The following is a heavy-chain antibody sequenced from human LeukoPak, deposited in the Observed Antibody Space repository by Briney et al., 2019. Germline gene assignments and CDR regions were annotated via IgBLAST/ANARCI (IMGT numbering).Heavy chain of an antibody. D-gene: IGHD3-22*01. J-gene: IGHJ4*02. CDR1: GFTFSTYA. V-gene: IGHV3-30*18. CDR2: ISYDGSIK. CDR3: AKDWDPGYYDSSGSYPDY. Sequence: GGSLRLACAASGFTFSTYAMHWVRQAPGRGLEWVTVISYDGSIKYYADSVKGRFTISRDNSKNTLYLQMNSLRAEDAAVYYCAKDWDPGYYDSSGSYPDYWGQGTLVTVSS.